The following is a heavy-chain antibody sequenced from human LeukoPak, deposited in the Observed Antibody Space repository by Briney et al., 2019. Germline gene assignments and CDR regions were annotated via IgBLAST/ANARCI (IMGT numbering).Heavy chain of an antibody. Sequence: SSAKVSCKASGGTFSSYAISWVRQAPGQGLEWMGRIIPIFGTANYAQKFQGRVTITTDESTSTAYMELSSLRSEDTAVYYCARERFGDQTRFDYRGQGTLVTVSS. V-gene: IGHV1-69*05. D-gene: IGHD3-10*01. CDR2: IIPIFGTA. CDR1: GGTFSSYA. CDR3: ARERFGDQTRFDY. J-gene: IGHJ4*02.